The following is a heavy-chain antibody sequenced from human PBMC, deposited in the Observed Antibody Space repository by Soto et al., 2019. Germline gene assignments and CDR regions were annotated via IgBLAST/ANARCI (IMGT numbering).Heavy chain of an antibody. V-gene: IGHV3-72*01. Sequence: PGGSLRLSCEASGFTFSDHYMDWVRQAPGKGLEWVGRIKNKDNRYTTEYAPSVKGRFTISRDDSKNSLYLQMNSLKAEDTALYYCARVRLGATTRPFDYWGRGTLVSVSS. CDR3: ARVRLGATTRPFDY. CDR2: IKNKDNRYTT. J-gene: IGHJ4*02. D-gene: IGHD1-26*01. CDR1: GFTFSDHY.